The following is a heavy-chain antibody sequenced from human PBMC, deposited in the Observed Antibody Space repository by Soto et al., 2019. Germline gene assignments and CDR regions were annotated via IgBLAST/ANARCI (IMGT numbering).Heavy chain of an antibody. D-gene: IGHD6-19*01. CDR3: TTYNSGVVY. CDR2: IKSKTHGGTT. V-gene: IGHV3-15*07. CDR1: GFTFSNAR. Sequence: EVQLVESGGGLVKPGGSLRLSCAASGFTFSNARMNWVRQAPGKGLEWVGRIKSKTHGGTTDYVAPVKGRFTISRDDSKNTLYLQMNSLKTEDTAVYYCTTYNSGVVYWGQGTLVTVSS. J-gene: IGHJ4*02.